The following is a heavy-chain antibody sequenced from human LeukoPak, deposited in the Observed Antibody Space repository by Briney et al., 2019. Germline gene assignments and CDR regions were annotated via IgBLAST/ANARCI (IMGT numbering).Heavy chain of an antibody. CDR1: GYTFTGYY. CDR3: ARASGYDSSGYWKDY. J-gene: IGHJ4*02. V-gene: IGHV1-2*02. Sequence: ASVKVSFKTSGYTFTGYYLHWVRQAPGQGLEWMGRINPHNTGTNFAQKFQGRVAMTRDTSISTAYMELSSLRSDDTAVYYCARASGYDSSGYWKDYWGQGTLVTVSS. D-gene: IGHD3-22*01. CDR2: INPHNTGT.